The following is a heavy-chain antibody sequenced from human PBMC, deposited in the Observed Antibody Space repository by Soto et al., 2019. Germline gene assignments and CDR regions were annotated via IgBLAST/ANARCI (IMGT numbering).Heavy chain of an antibody. CDR1: GFTFSSYW. Sequence: EVQLVESGGGLVQPGGSLRISCAASGFTFSSYWMHWVRQAPGKGLEWVSRIKGDAISTNYADLVKGRFIISRDSAENTLYLQMNSLGADDTGVYYCARGLPGYYGADVWGQGTTFTVSS. V-gene: IGHV3-74*01. D-gene: IGHD5-18*01. CDR3: ARGLPGYYGADV. CDR2: IKGDAIST. J-gene: IGHJ6*02.